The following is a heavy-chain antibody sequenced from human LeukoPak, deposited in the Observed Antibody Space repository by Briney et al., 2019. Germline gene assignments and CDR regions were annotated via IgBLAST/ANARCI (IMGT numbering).Heavy chain of an antibody. J-gene: IGHJ4*02. CDR3: VHINSWGSYSVFDY. CDR2: IYWNDDR. D-gene: IGHD3-16*01. V-gene: IGHV2-5*01. Sequence: SGPTLVKPRQTLTLTCTFSGFSLTTSGVGVGWIRQPPGKALEWLALIYWNDDRHYSPSLKSSLTITKDNSKNQVVLTMTKMDPVDTATYYCVHINSWGSYSVFDYWGQGTLVTVSS. CDR1: GFSLTTSGVG.